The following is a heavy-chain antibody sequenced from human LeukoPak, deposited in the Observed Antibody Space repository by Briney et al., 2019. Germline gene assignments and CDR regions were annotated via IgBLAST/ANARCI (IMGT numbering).Heavy chain of an antibody. J-gene: IGHJ4*02. V-gene: IGHV4-34*01. CDR3: ARAGSGGSWGY. Sequence: PSETLSLTCAVYGGSFSGYYWSWIRQPPGKGLEWIGEINHSGSTNYNPSLKSRVTISVDTSKNQFSLKLSSVTAADTAVYYCARAGSGGSWGYWGQGTLVTVSS. CDR1: GGSFSGYY. D-gene: IGHD2-15*01. CDR2: INHSGST.